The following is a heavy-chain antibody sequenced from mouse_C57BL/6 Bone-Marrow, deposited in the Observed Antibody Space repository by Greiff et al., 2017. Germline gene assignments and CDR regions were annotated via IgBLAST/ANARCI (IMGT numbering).Heavy chain of an antibody. CDR1: GYTFTDYY. V-gene: IGHV1-76*01. D-gene: IGHD2-4*01. CDR3: ARAGRLRRTWFAY. Sequence: VQLQQSGAELVRPGASVKLSCKASGYTFTDYYINWVKQRPGQGLEWIARIYPGSGNTYYNEKFKGKATLTAEKSSSTAYMHLSSLTSEDSAVYFCARAGRLRRTWFAYWGRGTLVTVSA. CDR2: IYPGSGNT. J-gene: IGHJ3*01.